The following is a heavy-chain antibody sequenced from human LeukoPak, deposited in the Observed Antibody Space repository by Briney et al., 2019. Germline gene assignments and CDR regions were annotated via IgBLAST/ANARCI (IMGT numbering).Heavy chain of an antibody. CDR2: IKEDGTET. Sequence: GGSLRLSCAASGFMFSSNWMSWVRLAPGKGLEWVANIKEDGTETYYVDSVKGRFTISRDNAKNSLYLQMNSMRVEDTAVYYCAKEGRSLQTYWGQGTLVTVSS. CDR1: GFMFSSNW. V-gene: IGHV3-7*03. CDR3: AKEGRSLQTY. D-gene: IGHD5-24*01. J-gene: IGHJ4*02.